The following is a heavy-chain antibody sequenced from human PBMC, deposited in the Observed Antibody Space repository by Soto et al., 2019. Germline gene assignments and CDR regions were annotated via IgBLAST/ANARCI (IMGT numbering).Heavy chain of an antibody. CDR2: VNPDGSTT. CDR1: KFSFSGYW. CDR3: AKVASGSYDWFDP. V-gene: IGHV3-74*01. D-gene: IGHD1-26*01. Sequence: EVQLVESGGGLVQPGGSLRLSCAASKFSFSGYWMHWVRQAPGKGLMWVSRVNPDGSTTTYADSVKGRLTISRDNAKNTVFLQMNSLRADDTAVYYCAKVASGSYDWFDPWGQGTLVTVSS. J-gene: IGHJ5*02.